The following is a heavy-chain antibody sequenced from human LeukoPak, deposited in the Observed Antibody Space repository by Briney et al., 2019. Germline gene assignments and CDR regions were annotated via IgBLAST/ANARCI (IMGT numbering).Heavy chain of an antibody. CDR3: ARNWNDERYFGY. CDR1: LSTFSSYA. V-gene: IGHV1-69*05. D-gene: IGHD1-1*01. Sequence: SVKVSCKRSLSTFSSYAISWGRQAPGQGLEWMGRIIPIFGTANCAQKFQGRVTITTDETTGTAYMELSSLRSEDTAVYYCARNWNDERYFGYWGQGALVTVSS. J-gene: IGHJ4*02. CDR2: IIPIFGTA.